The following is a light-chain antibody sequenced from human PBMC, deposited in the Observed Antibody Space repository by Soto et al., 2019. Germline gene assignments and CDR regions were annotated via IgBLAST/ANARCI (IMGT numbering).Light chain of an antibody. V-gene: IGKV3-20*01. CDR1: QSVASSY. Sequence: EIVLTQSPGTLSLSPGERATLSCRASQSVASSYLAWYQQKPGQAPRLLIYRASIRATGIPDRFSGSGSGTDFTLTISRLEPEDFAVYYCHQYARSPITFGPGTKVDI. CDR3: HQYARSPIT. J-gene: IGKJ3*01. CDR2: RAS.